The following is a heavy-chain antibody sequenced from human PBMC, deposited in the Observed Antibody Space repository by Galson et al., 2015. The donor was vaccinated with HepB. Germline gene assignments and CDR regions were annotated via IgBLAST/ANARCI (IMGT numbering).Heavy chain of an antibody. J-gene: IGHJ4*02. Sequence: SLRLSCAASGFTFNNYAFHWVRQAPGKGLEWVAFISYDGTTKHYADSVKGRFTISRDTSKDTLYLQMTTLRLEDTAIYFCARDPIYFDFWGQGALVTVSS. CDR1: GFTFNNYA. V-gene: IGHV3-30*04. CDR2: ISYDGTTK. CDR3: ARDPIYFDF.